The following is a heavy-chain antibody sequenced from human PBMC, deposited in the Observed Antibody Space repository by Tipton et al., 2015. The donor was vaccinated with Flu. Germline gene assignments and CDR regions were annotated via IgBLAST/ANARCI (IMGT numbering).Heavy chain of an antibody. J-gene: IGHJ4*02. CDR2: TYYSGST. D-gene: IGHD3-10*01. CDR1: GGSISSSSYY. V-gene: IGHV4-39*07. Sequence: TLSLTCTVSGGSISSSSYYWGWIRQPPGKGLEWIGSTYYSGSTYYNPSLKSRVTISVDTSKNQFSLKLSSVTAADTAVYYCASGSGSGTYLIFCFWGQGTLVAVSS. CDR3: ASGSGSGTYLIFCF.